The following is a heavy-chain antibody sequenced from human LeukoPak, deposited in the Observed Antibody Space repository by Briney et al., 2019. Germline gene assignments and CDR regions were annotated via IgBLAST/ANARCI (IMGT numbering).Heavy chain of an antibody. CDR2: INQDGNDK. Sequence: GGSLRLSCAASGFTFSNYWMTWIRQAPGKGLEWVANINQDGNDKYYVDSVKGRFTISRDNTKSSVFLQMNSLRAEDTAVYYCAVSRTRGDHWGQGTLVTVSS. D-gene: IGHD3-10*01. V-gene: IGHV3-7*03. CDR3: AVSRTRGDH. J-gene: IGHJ4*02. CDR1: GFTFSNYW.